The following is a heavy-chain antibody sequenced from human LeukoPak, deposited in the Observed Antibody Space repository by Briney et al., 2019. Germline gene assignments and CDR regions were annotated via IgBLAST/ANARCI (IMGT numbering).Heavy chain of an antibody. CDR3: ARDAGDRGGFDY. CDR2: IYSGCST. Sequence: PGGSLRLSWAASGFTVSSNYMSWVRQAPGKVLELVSVIYSGCSTYYADSVKGRFTISRDNSKNTLYLQMNSLKAEDTAVYYCARDAGDRGGFDYWGQGTLVTVSS. D-gene: IGHD7-27*01. CDR1: GFTVSSNY. V-gene: IGHV3-66*01. J-gene: IGHJ4*02.